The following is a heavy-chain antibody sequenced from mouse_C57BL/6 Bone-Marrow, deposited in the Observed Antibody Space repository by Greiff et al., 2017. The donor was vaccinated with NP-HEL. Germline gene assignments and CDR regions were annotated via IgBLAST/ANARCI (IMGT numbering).Heavy chain of an antibody. CDR3: ARRSNWKGYFDY. J-gene: IGHJ2*01. CDR1: GYSITSGYD. Sequence: EVHLVESGPGMVKPSQSLSLTCTVTGYSITSGYDWHWIRHFPGNKLEWMGYISYSGSTNYNPFLKSRISITHDTSKNHFFLKLNSVTTEDTATYYCARRSNWKGYFDYWGQGTTLTVSS. CDR2: ISYSGST. V-gene: IGHV3-1*01.